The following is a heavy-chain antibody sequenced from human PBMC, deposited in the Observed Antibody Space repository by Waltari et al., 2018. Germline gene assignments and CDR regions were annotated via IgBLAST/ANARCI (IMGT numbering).Heavy chain of an antibody. V-gene: IGHV5-51*01. CDR1: GYSFTSYW. J-gene: IGHJ6*03. Sequence: EVQLVQSGAEVKKPGESLKIPCKGSGYSFTSYWIGWVRLTPGKGLEWMGIIYPGDSDTRYSPSFQGQVTISADKSISTAYLQWSSLKASDTAMYYCARLGGSLYYYYYYMDVWGKGTTVTVSS. D-gene: IGHD1-26*01. CDR3: ARLGGSLYYYYYYMDV. CDR2: IYPGDSDT.